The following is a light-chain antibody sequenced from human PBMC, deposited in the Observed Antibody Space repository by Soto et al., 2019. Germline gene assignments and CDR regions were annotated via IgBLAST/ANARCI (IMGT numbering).Light chain of an antibody. CDR3: QTWGTGTNYV. J-gene: IGLJ1*01. CDR2: VNSDGSH. V-gene: IGLV4-69*01. Sequence: QLVLTQSPSASASLGASVKLTCTLSSGHSSYAIAWHQQQPEKGPRYLMKVNSDGSHTKGDGIPDRFSGSSSGAERYLTISSLQSEDEADYYCQTWGTGTNYVFGTGTKVTVL. CDR1: SGHSSYA.